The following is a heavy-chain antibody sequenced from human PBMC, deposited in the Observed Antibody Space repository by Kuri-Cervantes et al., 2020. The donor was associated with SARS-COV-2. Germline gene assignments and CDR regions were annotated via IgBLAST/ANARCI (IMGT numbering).Heavy chain of an antibody. Sequence: ASVKVSCKASEYTFTSYYMHWVRQAPGQGLEWMGIINPSGGSTSYAQKFQGRVTMTRDTSTSTVYMELRSLRSDDTAVYYCARDKGGYSYGRDNWFDPWGQGTLVTVSS. V-gene: IGHV1-46*01. D-gene: IGHD5-18*01. J-gene: IGHJ5*02. CDR3: ARDKGGYSYGRDNWFDP. CDR2: INPSGGST. CDR1: EYTFTSYY.